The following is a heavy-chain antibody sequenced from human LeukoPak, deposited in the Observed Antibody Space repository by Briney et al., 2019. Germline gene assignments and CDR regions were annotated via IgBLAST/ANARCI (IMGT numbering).Heavy chain of an antibody. Sequence: PGGSLRLSCAASGFTFSSYAMHWVRQAPGKGLEWVAVISYDGSNKYYADSVKGRFTISRDNSKNTLYLQMNSLRAEDTAVYYGASSPYYYDSSGYYGAPSFDYWGQGTLVTVSS. J-gene: IGHJ4*02. CDR1: GFTFSSYA. CDR2: ISYDGSNK. V-gene: IGHV3-30-3*01. CDR3: ASSPYYYDSSGYYGAPSFDY. D-gene: IGHD3-22*01.